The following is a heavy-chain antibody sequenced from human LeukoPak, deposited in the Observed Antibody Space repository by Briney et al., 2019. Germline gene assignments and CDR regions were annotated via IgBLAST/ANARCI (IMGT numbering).Heavy chain of an antibody. CDR2: SSSSGSTI. D-gene: IGHD3-22*01. Sequence: GGSLRLSCAGSGFTFSDCDLTWIREAPGKGLEWISYSSSSGSTIFYTDSVRGRFTISRDNSKKLLYLQMNSLRAEDTAIYYCARGPPRYYDSRGSGVGFDYWGQGTRATVSS. V-gene: IGHV3-11*01. J-gene: IGHJ4*02. CDR1: GFTFSDCD. CDR3: ARGPPRYYDSRGSGVGFDY.